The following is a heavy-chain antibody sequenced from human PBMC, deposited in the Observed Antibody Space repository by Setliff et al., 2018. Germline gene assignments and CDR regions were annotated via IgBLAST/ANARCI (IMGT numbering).Heavy chain of an antibody. CDR1: GFTFSSYS. CDR3: AREEVWRSSWEKNYYYYGMDV. J-gene: IGHJ6*02. Sequence: GGSLRLSCAASGFTFSSYSMNWVRQAPGKGLEWVSSISSSSSYIYYADSVMGRFTISRDNAKNSLYLQMNSLRAEDTAVYYCAREEVWRSSWEKNYYYYGMDVWGQGTTVTVSS. V-gene: IGHV3-21*01. D-gene: IGHD6-13*01. CDR2: ISSSSSYI.